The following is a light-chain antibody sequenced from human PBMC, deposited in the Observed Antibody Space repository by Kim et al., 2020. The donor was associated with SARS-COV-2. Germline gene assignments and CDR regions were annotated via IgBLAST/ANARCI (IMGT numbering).Light chain of an antibody. CDR3: QSRDSGGNVL. CDR2: GRN. V-gene: IGLV3-19*01. CDR1: SLRSYY. J-gene: IGLJ2*01. Sequence: SSELTQDPAVSVALGQTVRITCQGDSLRSYYATWYQQKPRQAPVLVIYGRNNRPSGIPDRFSGSASGNTASLTISGAQAEDGAEFYCQSRDSGGNVLFGGGTKLTVL.